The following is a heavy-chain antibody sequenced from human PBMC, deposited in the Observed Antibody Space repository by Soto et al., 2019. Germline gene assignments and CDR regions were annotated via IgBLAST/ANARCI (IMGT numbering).Heavy chain of an antibody. Sequence: GGSLRLSCVASGFTFRSSSMNWVRQAPGKGLEWVSVITGSGGSTYYADSVKGRFTISRDTSKNTLFLQMNSLRAEDTAVYYCAKDRYGDYGGIDYWGQGTMVTVSS. J-gene: IGHJ4*02. CDR1: GFTFRSSS. CDR3: AKDRYGDYGGIDY. D-gene: IGHD4-17*01. V-gene: IGHV3-23*01. CDR2: ITGSGGST.